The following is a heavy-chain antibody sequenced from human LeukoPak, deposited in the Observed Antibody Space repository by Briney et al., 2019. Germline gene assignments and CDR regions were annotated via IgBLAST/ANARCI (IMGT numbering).Heavy chain of an antibody. CDR2: ISFDGSQK. D-gene: IGHD3-10*01. Sequence: GRSLRLSCTASGFTFSNYGLHWVRQAPGKGLEWVALISFDGSQKYYADSVKGRFTISRYNSKSTVYLQMNSLRVEDAAVYYCSKDLTSDFGGDLDPWGQGTLVTVSS. CDR1: GFTFSNYG. CDR3: SKDLTSDFGGDLDP. V-gene: IGHV3-33*06. J-gene: IGHJ5*02.